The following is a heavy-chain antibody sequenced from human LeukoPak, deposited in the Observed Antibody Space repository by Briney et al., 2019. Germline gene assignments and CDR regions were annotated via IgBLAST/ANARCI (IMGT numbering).Heavy chain of an antibody. J-gene: IGHJ4*02. CDR1: GFTFSIYT. Sequence: TGGSLRLSCAASGFTFSIYTMNWVRQAPGKGLEWLSYISGTSSTIHTADSVKGRFTTSRDNAKNSLFLQMNNVSAEDTAVYYCARATGIVVAATYYLDYWGQGALVTVSS. CDR3: ARATGIVVAATYYLDY. CDR2: ISGTSSTI. D-gene: IGHD2-15*01. V-gene: IGHV3-48*04.